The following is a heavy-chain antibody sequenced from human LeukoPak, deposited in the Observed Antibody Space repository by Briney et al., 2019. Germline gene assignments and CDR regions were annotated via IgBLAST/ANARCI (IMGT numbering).Heavy chain of an antibody. D-gene: IGHD3-10*01. J-gene: IGHJ4*02. CDR3: AKDRSITTVRGVFDY. Sequence: PGGSLRLSCAASGFVFDDYGMSWVRQVPGKGLEWVSGINWNGRSIGYADSVKGRFTISRDNAKNSLYLQMNSLRAEDTALYYCAKDRSITTVRGVFDYWGQGTLVTVSS. CDR2: INWNGRSI. CDR1: GFVFDDYG. V-gene: IGHV3-20*04.